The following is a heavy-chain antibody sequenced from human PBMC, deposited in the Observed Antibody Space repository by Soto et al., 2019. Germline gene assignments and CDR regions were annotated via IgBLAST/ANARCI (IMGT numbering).Heavy chain of an antibody. D-gene: IGHD2-15*01. Sequence: LSLTCTVSGGSISSGGYYWSWIRQHPGKGLEWIGYIYYSGSTYYNPSLKSRVTISVDTSKNQFSLKLSSVTAADTAVYYCARDMRGVGPGYCSGGSCYDGYGMDVWGQGTTVTVSS. CDR2: IYYSGST. J-gene: IGHJ6*02. CDR1: GGSISSGGYY. V-gene: IGHV4-31*03. CDR3: ARDMRGVGPGYCSGGSCYDGYGMDV.